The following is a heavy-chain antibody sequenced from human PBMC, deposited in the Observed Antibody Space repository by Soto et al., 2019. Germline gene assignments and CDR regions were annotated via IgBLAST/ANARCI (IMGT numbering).Heavy chain of an antibody. CDR2: ISYDGRSE. D-gene: IGHD2-2*01. V-gene: IGHV3-30*04. J-gene: IGHJ4*02. Sequence: PGGSLRLSCAASGFTFSAYAMHWVRQPPGKGLEWAAVISYDGRSEYYADSVKGRFTISRGNSQNTVYLQMNSLRAEDTALYFCPRDYHSYFDYWGPGTLVTVSS. CDR3: PRDYHSYFDY. CDR1: GFTFSAYA.